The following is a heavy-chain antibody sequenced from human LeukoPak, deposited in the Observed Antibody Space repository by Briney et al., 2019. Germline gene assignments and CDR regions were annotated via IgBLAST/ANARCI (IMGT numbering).Heavy chain of an antibody. V-gene: IGHV3-23*01. CDR1: GFTFSSYT. CDR2: ISDSGSGT. J-gene: IGHJ1*01. Sequence: GGSLRLSCAASGFTFSSYTMSWVRQAPGKGLEWVSAISDSGSGTYYADFVKGRFTISRDNSKNTLYLQMNTLRAEDTAVYYCVKDCSGAVFQHWGQGTPVNVSS. CDR3: VKDCSGAVFQH. D-gene: IGHD2-15*01.